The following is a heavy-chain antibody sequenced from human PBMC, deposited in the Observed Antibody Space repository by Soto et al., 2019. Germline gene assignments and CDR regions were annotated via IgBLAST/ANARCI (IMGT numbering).Heavy chain of an antibody. CDR2: ISWNSGIR. J-gene: IGHJ6*02. Sequence: LLVESGGALVQPGRSLRLSCAASGFTFDDYAMYWVRQAPGKGLEWVSGISWNSGIRVYADSVKGRFTISRDNAKNDLYLQMSSLRAEDTAFYYCAKDVLWDSSGSLHYGMDVWGQGTTVAVSS. V-gene: IGHV3-9*01. CDR1: GFTFDDYA. D-gene: IGHD3-22*01. CDR3: AKDVLWDSSGSLHYGMDV.